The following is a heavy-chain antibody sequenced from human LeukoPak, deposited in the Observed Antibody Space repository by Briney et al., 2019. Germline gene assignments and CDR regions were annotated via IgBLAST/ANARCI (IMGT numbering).Heavy chain of an antibody. J-gene: IGHJ6*03. V-gene: IGHV1-18*01. CDR2: ISTYKGNT. CDR1: GYTFTSYG. CDR3: ARVTALYYYMDV. Sequence: ASVKVSCKASGYTFTSYGISWVRQAPGQGLEWMGWISTYKGNTNYAQKLQGRVTMTTDTSTSTVYMELRSLRSDDTAMYYCARVTALYYYMDVWGKGTTVTVSS.